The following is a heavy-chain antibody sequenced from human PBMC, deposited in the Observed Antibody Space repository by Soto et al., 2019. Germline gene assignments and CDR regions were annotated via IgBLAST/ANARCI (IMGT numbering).Heavy chain of an antibody. CDR2: ISSSSSTI. CDR3: ARDFRYDILTGYYFDY. CDR1: GFTFSSYS. V-gene: IGHV3-48*04. D-gene: IGHD3-9*01. Sequence: GGSLRLSCAASGFTFSSYSMNWVRQAPGKGLEWVSYISSSSSTIYYADSVKGRFTISRDNAKNSLYLQMNSLRAEDTAVYYCARDFRYDILTGYYFDYWGQGTLVTVSS. J-gene: IGHJ4*02.